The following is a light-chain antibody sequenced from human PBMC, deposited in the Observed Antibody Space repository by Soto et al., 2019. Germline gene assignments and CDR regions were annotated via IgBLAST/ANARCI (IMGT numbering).Light chain of an antibody. CDR3: QQYNDWPLT. V-gene: IGKV3-15*01. CDR1: QSVSSS. J-gene: IGKJ1*01. Sequence: EIVITQSPFTLSESPGDRSTLSCRASQSVSSSLAWYQQKPGQAPSLLIYGASTLATGIPSRFSGTGSGTEFTLTISSLQSEDFALYYCQQYNDWPLTFGQGTKVDIK. CDR2: GAS.